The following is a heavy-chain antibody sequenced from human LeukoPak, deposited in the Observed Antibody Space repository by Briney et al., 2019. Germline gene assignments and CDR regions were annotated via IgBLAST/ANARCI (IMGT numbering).Heavy chain of an antibody. CDR2: IIPIFGTA. V-gene: IGHV1-69*13. D-gene: IGHD6-13*01. CDR3: ARKAKSWYYFDY. Sequence: SVKVSCKASGGTFSSYAISWVRQAPGQGLEWMGGIIPIFGTANYAQKFQGRVTITADESTSTAYMELSSLRSEDTAVYYCARKAKSWYYFDYWGQGTLVTVSS. CDR1: GGTFSSYA. J-gene: IGHJ4*02.